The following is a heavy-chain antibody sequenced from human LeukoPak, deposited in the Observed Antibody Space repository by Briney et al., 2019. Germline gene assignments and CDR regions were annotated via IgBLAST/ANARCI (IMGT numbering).Heavy chain of an antibody. CDR1: GFTFSSYA. CDR2: ISSSGSTI. J-gene: IGHJ6*02. CDR3: ARVWNSQPNWNDPYYYYYGMDV. Sequence: GGSLRLSCAVSGFTFSSYAMNWVRQAPGKGLEWVSYISSSGSTIYYADSVKGRFTISRDNAKNSLYLQMNSLRAEDTAVYYCARVWNSQPNWNDPYYYYYGMDVWGQGTTVTVSS. D-gene: IGHD1-20*01. V-gene: IGHV3-48*03.